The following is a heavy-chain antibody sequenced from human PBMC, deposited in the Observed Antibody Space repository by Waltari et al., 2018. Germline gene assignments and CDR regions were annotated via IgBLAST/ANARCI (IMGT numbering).Heavy chain of an antibody. J-gene: IGHJ6*02. CDR1: GFTFSSSD. CDR3: ARALSYYGMDV. V-gene: IGHV3-13*01. Sequence: EVQLVESGGGLVQPGGSLRLSCAASGFTFSSSDMHWVRQATGKGLEWVSAIGTAGDTYYPGSVKGRFTISRENAKNSLYLQMNSLRAGDTAVYYCARALSYYGMDVWGQGTTVTVSS. CDR2: IGTAGDT.